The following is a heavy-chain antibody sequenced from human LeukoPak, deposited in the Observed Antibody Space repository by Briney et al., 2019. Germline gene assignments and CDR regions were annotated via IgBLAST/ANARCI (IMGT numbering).Heavy chain of an antibody. V-gene: IGHV1-2*02. CDR2: IHPNSGAT. D-gene: IGHD3-22*01. CDR1: GYXFTDYY. Sequence: ASVRVSCKASGYXFTDYYIHWVRQAPGQGLEWMGWIHPNSGATNCAQKFQGRVTMTGDTSITTAYMDLSRLSSDDTAVYYCARGSYYYDSGGYYNWYFDLWGRGTPVTVSS. CDR3: ARGSYYYDSGGYYNWYFDL. J-gene: IGHJ2*01.